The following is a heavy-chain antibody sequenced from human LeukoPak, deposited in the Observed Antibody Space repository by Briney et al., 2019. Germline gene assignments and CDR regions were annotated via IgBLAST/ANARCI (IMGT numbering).Heavy chain of an antibody. J-gene: IGHJ4*02. CDR2: ISGSGSSP. V-gene: IGHV3-23*01. CDR3: AKTLHYGHYGKFDY. Sequence: PGGSLRLSCAASGFTFSSYAMSWVRQAPGKGLKWVSAISGSGSSPYYADSVKGRFTISRDNSKNTLYLQMNSLRAEDTAVYYCAKTLHYGHYGKFDYWGQGTLVTVSS. CDR1: GFTFSSYA. D-gene: IGHD4-17*01.